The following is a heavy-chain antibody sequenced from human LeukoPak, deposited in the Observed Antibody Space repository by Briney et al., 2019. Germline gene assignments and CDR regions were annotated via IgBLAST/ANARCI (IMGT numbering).Heavy chain of an antibody. CDR1: GYTFTSYY. CDR3: ASTLRLGYYYDSIWFDP. J-gene: IGHJ5*02. D-gene: IGHD3-22*01. Sequence: ASVKVSCKASGYTFTSYYMHWVRQAPGQGLEWMGIINPSGGSTSYAQKFQGRVTMTRDTSTSTVYMELSRLRSEDTAVYYCASTLRLGYYYDSIWFDPWGQGTLVTVSS. CDR2: INPSGGST. V-gene: IGHV1-46*01.